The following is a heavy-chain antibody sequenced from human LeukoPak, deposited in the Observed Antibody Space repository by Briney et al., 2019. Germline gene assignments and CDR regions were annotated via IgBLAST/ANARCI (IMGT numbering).Heavy chain of an antibody. V-gene: IGHV1-2*02. CDR2: INPNSGGT. D-gene: IGHD3-3*01. J-gene: IGHJ6*04. CDR1: GYTFTGYY. CDR3: ARDVDFWSGYMDV. Sequence: GASVKVSCKASGYTFTGYYLHWVRQAPGQGLEWMGWINPNSGGTNYAQKFQGRVTMTRDTSISTAYMELSRLRYDHTAVYYCARDVDFWSGYMDVWGKGTTVTVSS.